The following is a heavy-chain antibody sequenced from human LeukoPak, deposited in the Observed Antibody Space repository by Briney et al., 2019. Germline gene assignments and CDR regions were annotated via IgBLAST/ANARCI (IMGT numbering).Heavy chain of an antibody. J-gene: IGHJ4*02. Sequence: SETLPLTCAVYGGSFSGYYWSWIRQPPGKGLEWIGEINHSGSTNYNPSLKSRVTISVDTSKNQFSLKLSSVTAADTAVYYCARAPANGPAARIFDYWGQGTLVTVSS. CDR1: GGSFSGYY. V-gene: IGHV4-34*01. D-gene: IGHD2-2*01. CDR3: ARAPANGPAARIFDY. CDR2: INHSGST.